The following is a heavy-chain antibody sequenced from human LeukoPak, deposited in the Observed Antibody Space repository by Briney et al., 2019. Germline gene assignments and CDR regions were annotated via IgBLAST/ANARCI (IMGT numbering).Heavy chain of an antibody. CDR2: IYNTGST. CDR1: GGSIRSGDYY. V-gene: IGHV4-31*03. J-gene: IGHJ2*01. Sequence: PSQTLSLTCNVSGGSIRSGDYYWNWIRQHPGKGLEWIAKIYNTGSTYYNPSLRTRLSLSIHTAKNQWSRKLSSVTAADTAMYYCARDHDSTHYPPRRHYLDLWGRGTLVTVSS. CDR3: ARDHDSTHYPPRRHYLDL. D-gene: IGHD2/OR15-2a*01.